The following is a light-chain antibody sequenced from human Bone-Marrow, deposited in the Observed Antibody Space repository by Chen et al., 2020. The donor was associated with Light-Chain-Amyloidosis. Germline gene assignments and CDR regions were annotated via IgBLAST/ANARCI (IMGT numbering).Light chain of an antibody. J-gene: IGLJ2*01. Sequence: YVLTQPPSVSVAPGKTASFTCGGNNIGSKPVHWYQQQPGQASVLVVYDDTHRPSGIPERFSGSNSGNTATLTISGVEAGDEADYYCQVWDSISDHSVVFGGGTKLTVL. CDR1: NIGSKP. V-gene: IGLV3-21*03. CDR3: QVWDSISDHSVV. CDR2: DDT.